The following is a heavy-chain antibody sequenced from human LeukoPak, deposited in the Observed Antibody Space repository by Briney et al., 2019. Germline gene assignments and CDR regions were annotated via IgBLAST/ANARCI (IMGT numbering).Heavy chain of an antibody. CDR3: ARDLSGGGYDY. Sequence: GGSLRLSCAASGFTFSGYWMSWVRQAPGKGLEWVANIKEDGSEKYYVDSVKGRFTISRDNAKNSLYLQMNSLRAEDTAVYYCARDLSGGGYDYWGQGTLVTVSS. CDR2: IKEDGSEK. J-gene: IGHJ4*02. CDR1: GFTFSGYW. V-gene: IGHV3-7*03. D-gene: IGHD3-16*01.